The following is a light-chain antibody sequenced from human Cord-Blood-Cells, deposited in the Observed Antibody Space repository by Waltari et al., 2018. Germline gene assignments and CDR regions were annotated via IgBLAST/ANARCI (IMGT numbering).Light chain of an antibody. CDR3: CSYAGSSTWV. CDR2: EGS. Sequence: QSALTQLASVSGSPGQSITISCTGTSSDVGSYNLVSWYQQHPGKAPKLMIYEGSKRPSGLSNRFSGSKSGNTASLTISGLQAEDEADYYGCSYAGSSTWVFGGGTKLTVL. V-gene: IGLV2-23*01. CDR1: SSDVGSYNL. J-gene: IGLJ3*02.